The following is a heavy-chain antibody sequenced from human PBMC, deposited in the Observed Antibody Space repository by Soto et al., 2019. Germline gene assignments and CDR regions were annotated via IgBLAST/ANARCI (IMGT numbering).Heavy chain of an antibody. Sequence: GGSLRLSCAASGFTFSSYAMSWVRQAPGKGLEWVSAISGSGGSTYYADSVKGRFTISRDNSKNTLYLQMNSLRAEDTAVYYCANKYCSGGSCYSGFDYWGQGTLVTVSS. CDR1: GFTFSSYA. CDR2: ISGSGGST. CDR3: ANKYCSGGSCYSGFDY. D-gene: IGHD2-15*01. V-gene: IGHV3-23*01. J-gene: IGHJ4*02.